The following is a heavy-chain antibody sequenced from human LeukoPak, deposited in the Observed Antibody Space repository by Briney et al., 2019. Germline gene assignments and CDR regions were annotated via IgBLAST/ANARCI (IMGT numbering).Heavy chain of an antibody. J-gene: IGHJ4*02. CDR1: GFTFSSYG. V-gene: IGHV3-30*02. CDR2: IRYDGSNK. D-gene: IGHD4-17*01. CDR3: AKVRDYGDYRSFDF. Sequence: AGGSLRLSCAASGFTFSSYGMHWVRQAPGKGLEWVAFIRYDGSNKYYADSVKGRFTISRDNSKNTLYLQMNRVRTEDTAVYYCAKVRDYGDYRSFDFWGQGTLVTVSS.